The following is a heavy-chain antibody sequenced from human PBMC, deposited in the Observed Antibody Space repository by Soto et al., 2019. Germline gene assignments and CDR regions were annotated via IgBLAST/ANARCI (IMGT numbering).Heavy chain of an antibody. J-gene: IGHJ4*02. CDR2: IIPLFGKA. Sequence: GASVKVSCKASGGTFSRCAISWVRQAPGQGLEWMGGIIPLFGKANYAQKFQGRVTITADESTSTAYMELSSLRSEDTAVYYCARDGTLYDSSGYYYLYWGQGTLVTVSS. V-gene: IGHV1-69*13. CDR3: ARDGTLYDSSGYYYLY. D-gene: IGHD3-22*01. CDR1: GGTFSRCA.